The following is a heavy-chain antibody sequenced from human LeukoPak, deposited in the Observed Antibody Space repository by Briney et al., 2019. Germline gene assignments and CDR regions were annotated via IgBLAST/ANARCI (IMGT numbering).Heavy chain of an antibody. CDR1: GYTFTGYY. V-gene: IGHV1-2*02. D-gene: IGHD6-13*01. J-gene: IGHJ5*02. CDR3: ARDTAAAGTLVWFDP. Sequence: ASVKVSCKASGYTFTGYYMHWVRQAPGQGLEWMGWINPNSGGTNYAQKFQGRVTMTRDTSISTAYMELSRLRSDDTAVYYSARDTAAAGTLVWFDPWGQGTLVTVSS. CDR2: INPNSGGT.